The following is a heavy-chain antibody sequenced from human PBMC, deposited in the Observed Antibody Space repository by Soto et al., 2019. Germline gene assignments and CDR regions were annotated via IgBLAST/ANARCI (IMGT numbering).Heavy chain of an antibody. J-gene: IGHJ5*02. D-gene: IGHD1-1*01. CDR2: IYYSGNT. CDR1: GGSISSDY. V-gene: IGHV4-59*08. Sequence: SETLSLTCTFSGGSISSDYWSLLRQSPGKGLEWIGYIYYSGNTKYNPSLESRVTISIDASKNQVSLNLRSVTAADTAVYYCAKQGGKYGIRTFDPWGQGTLVTVSS. CDR3: AKQGGKYGIRTFDP.